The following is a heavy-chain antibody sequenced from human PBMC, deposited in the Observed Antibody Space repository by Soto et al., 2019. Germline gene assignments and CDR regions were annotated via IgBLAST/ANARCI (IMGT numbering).Heavy chain of an antibody. D-gene: IGHD1-1*01. CDR2: IWSDGNNR. V-gene: IGHV3-33*01. J-gene: IGHJ4*02. CDR3: VRGDNWNDEASDY. Sequence: WGSLRLSCAASGFMFSNHGMHWVRQAPGKGLEWVAVIWSDGNNRYYADSVKGRFTISRDNSKNTVYLQMNSLRAEDTAVYYCVRGDNWNDEASDYWGQGTLVTVSS. CDR1: GFMFSNHG.